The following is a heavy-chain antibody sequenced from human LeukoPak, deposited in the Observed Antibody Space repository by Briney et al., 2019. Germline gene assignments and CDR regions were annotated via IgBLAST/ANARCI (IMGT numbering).Heavy chain of an antibody. CDR3: AKDIQLST. Sequence: PGGSLRLSCAASGFTVTSNSMTWVRQAPGKGLEWVSLIGASGESTYYADSVKGRFTISRDNSKNTLSLQMNSLRVEDTAMYFCAKDIQLSTWGLGTMVTVSS. J-gene: IGHJ3*01. V-gene: IGHV3-23*01. D-gene: IGHD5-24*01. CDR2: IGASGEST. CDR1: GFTVTSNS.